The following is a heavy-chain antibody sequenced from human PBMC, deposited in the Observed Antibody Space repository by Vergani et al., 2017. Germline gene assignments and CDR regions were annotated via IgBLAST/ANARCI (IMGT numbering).Heavy chain of an antibody. J-gene: IGHJ4*02. CDR1: GGSISSSSYY. CDR3: ATTYSSSWYDQDY. D-gene: IGHD6-13*01. V-gene: IGHV4-39*07. CDR2: IYYSGST. Sequence: QLQLQESGPGLVKPSETLSLTCTVSGGSISSSSYYWGWIRQPPGKGLEWIGSIYYSGSTYYNPSLKSRVTISVDTSKNQFSLKLSSVTAADTAVYYCATTYSSSWYDQDYWGQGTLVTVSS.